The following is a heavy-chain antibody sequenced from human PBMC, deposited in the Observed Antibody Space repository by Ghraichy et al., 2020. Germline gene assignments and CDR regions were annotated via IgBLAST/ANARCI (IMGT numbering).Heavy chain of an antibody. CDR2: ISWNSGTK. J-gene: IGHJ4*02. V-gene: IGHV3-9*01. CDR3: VKDKSLGRRGPLDY. Sequence: VSGISWNSGTKDYADSVKGRFTISRDKAKNSLYLQMNSLRAEDTALYYCVKDKSLGRRGPLDYWGQG. D-gene: IGHD5-24*01.